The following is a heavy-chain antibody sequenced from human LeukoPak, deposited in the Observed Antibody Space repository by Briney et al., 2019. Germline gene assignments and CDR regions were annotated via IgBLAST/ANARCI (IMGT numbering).Heavy chain of an antibody. J-gene: IGHJ4*02. V-gene: IGHV4-30-4*08. Sequence: PSETLSLTCTVSGGSISSGDYYWSWIRQPPGKGLEWIGYIYYSGSTYYNSSLKSRVTISVDTSKNQFSLKLSSVTAADTAVYYCARVSLTMVRGDPWGLYYFDYWGQGTLVTVSS. CDR2: IYYSGST. CDR3: ARVSLTMVRGDPWGLYYFDY. D-gene: IGHD3-10*01. CDR1: GGSISSGDYY.